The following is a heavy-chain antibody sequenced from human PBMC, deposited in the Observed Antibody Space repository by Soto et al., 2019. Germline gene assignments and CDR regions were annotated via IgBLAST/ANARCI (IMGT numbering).Heavy chain of an antibody. V-gene: IGHV1-69*08. CDR1: GGTFSTST. Sequence: QVQLVQSGAEVKKPGSSVKVSCKASGGTFSTSTFTWVRQAPGQGLEWMGRTIPILDVADYAQDFQGRVTITADTSTSTAYMALTSLTSKDTAVYYCARDSPIGSTYSGYDAIDSWGQGTLVTVSS. D-gene: IGHD5-12*01. J-gene: IGHJ4*02. CDR2: TIPILDVA. CDR3: ARDSPIGSTYSGYDAIDS.